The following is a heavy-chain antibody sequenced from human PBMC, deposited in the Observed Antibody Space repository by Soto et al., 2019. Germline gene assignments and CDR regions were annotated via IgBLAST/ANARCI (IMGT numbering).Heavy chain of an antibody. D-gene: IGHD3-22*01. J-gene: IGHJ6*02. V-gene: IGHV1-69*06. CDR1: GGTFSSYA. CDR2: IIPIFGTA. CDR3: AALVGNYDSSGYYPPYYGMDV. Sequence: QVQLVQSGAEVKKPGSSVKVSCKASGGTFSSYAISWVRQAPGQGLEWMGGIIPIFGTANYAQKFQGRVTITANKSTSTGYMELSSLRSEDTAVYYCAALVGNYDSSGYYPPYYGMDVWGQVITVTVSS.